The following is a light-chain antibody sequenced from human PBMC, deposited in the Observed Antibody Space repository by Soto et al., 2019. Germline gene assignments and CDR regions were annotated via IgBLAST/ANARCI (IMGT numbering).Light chain of an antibody. J-gene: IGKJ1*01. Sequence: EIVMTQSPATLSVSPGERATLSCRASQSVGTYLAWYQQKPDQAPRLLIYGASTRAAGISSRFSGGGSGTEFTLTISSLQSEDFAIYYCQQYNDWPRTFGQGTKVGIK. CDR2: GAS. CDR1: QSVGTY. V-gene: IGKV3-15*01. CDR3: QQYNDWPRT.